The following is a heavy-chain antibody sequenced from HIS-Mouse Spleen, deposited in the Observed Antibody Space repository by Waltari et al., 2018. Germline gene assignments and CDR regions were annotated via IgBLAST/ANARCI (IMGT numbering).Heavy chain of an antibody. J-gene: IGHJ4*02. CDR1: GFTFSSSW. V-gene: IGHV3-7*01. Sequence: EVQLVESGGGLVQPGGSLCLSCAASGFTFSSSWMSWVRQAPGKGLEWVANIKQDGSEKYYVDSVKGRFTISRDNAKNSLYLQMNSLRAEDTAVYYCARDGGTGDFDYWGQGTLVTVSS. D-gene: IGHD7-27*01. CDR2: IKQDGSEK. CDR3: ARDGGTGDFDY.